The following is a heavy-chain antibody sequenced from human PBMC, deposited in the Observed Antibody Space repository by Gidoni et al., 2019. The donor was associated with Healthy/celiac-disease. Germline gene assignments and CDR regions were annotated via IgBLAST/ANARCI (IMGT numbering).Heavy chain of an antibody. V-gene: IGHV3-7*01. CDR2: IKQDGSEK. D-gene: IGHD5-12*01. CDR3: ARASVEMATFYYFDY. Sequence: EVQMVEHGEGLVQPGGSQRLSCAACGFNFRSYWMSWVRQAPGKGLEWVANIKQDGSEKYYVDSVKGRFTISRDNAKNSLYLQMNSLRAEDTAVYYRARASVEMATFYYFDYWGQGTLVTVSS. J-gene: IGHJ4*02. CDR1: GFNFRSYW.